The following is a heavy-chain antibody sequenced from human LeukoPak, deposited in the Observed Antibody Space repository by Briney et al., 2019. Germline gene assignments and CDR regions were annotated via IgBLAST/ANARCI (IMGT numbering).Heavy chain of an antibody. J-gene: IGHJ5*02. CDR3: ATSRRIHGSGLAVRYSWLDP. Sequence: SVKVSCNASGGSFSSKAISWVRQAPGQGLEWMGGIIPIFETTNYAQKFQGRVTITADESTNTAYMELSSLRYDDTAVYFCATSRRIHGSGLAVRYSWLDPWGPGTLVTVSS. CDR2: IIPIFETT. D-gene: IGHD3-10*01. V-gene: IGHV1-69*13. CDR1: GGSFSSKA.